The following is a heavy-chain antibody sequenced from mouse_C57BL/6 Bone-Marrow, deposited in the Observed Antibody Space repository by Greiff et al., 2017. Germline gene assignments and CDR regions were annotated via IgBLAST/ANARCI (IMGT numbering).Heavy chain of an antibody. CDR2: ILPGSGST. CDR3: ARSVPSYSGSTYWYFDV. D-gene: IGHD1-1*01. Sequence: QVQLQQSGAELMKPGASVKLSCKATGYTFTGYWIEWVKQRPGHGLEWIGEILPGSGSTNYTEKFKGKATFTADTSSNTAYMQLSSLTTEDSAIYYCARSVPSYSGSTYWYFDVWGTGTTVTVSS. V-gene: IGHV1-9*01. CDR1: GYTFTGYW. J-gene: IGHJ1*03.